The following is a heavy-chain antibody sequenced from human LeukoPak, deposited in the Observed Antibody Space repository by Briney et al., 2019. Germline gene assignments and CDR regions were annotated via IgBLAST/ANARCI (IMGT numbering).Heavy chain of an antibody. D-gene: IGHD1-1*01. CDR1: GESFSGYY. V-gene: IGHV4-34*01. CDR3: ARRGSTGTTTVDC. CDR2: INHSGST. Sequence: PSETLSLTCAVYGESFSGYYWTWIRQPPGKGLEWIGQINHSGSTNYNPSLKSRVTISVATSKNQFSLNLNSVTAADTAVYYCARRGSTGTTTVDCWGQGTLVTVSS. J-gene: IGHJ4*02.